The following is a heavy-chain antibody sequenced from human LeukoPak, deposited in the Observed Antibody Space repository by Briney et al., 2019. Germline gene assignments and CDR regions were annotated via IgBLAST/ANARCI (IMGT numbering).Heavy chain of an antibody. CDR2: IKEGGSEK. V-gene: IGHV3-7*01. CDR1: GFTFSSYG. D-gene: IGHD4-23*01. Sequence: GGSLRLSCAASGFTFSSYGMHWVRQAPGKGLEGVANIKEGGSEKYYVDSVKGRFTISRDNAKNSLHLQMNSLRAEDTAVYYCARGAHKRDDYGGFFDYWGQGTLVTVSS. CDR3: ARGAHKRDDYGGFFDY. J-gene: IGHJ4*02.